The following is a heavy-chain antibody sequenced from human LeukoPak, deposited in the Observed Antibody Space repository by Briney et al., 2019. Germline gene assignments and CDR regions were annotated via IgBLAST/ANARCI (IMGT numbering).Heavy chain of an antibody. CDR1: GFTFSRYW. J-gene: IGHJ4*02. V-gene: IGHV3-74*01. Sequence: GGSLRLSCAASGFTFSRYWIHWVRQAPGKGLEWVSRINPDGSTTTYADSVKGRFTISRDNAKNTVYLQMNTLRAEETAVYYCARDISLAYYYDSSGYWGGDYWGQGTLVTVSS. CDR2: INPDGSTT. CDR3: ARDISLAYYYDSSGYWGGDY. D-gene: IGHD3-22*01.